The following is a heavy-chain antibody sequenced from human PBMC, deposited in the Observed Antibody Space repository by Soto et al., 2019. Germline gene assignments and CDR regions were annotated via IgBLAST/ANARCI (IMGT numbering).Heavy chain of an antibody. CDR2: INDGKGDT. CDR3: AREYKGAFDI. CDR1: GYTITNNA. Sequence: APVKVSCKASGYTITNNAMHWVRQAPGQRLEWLGWINDGKGDTKYSQKYQGRVTITRDTSASTAYMELSSLRSEDTAVYYCAREYKGAFDIWGQGTMVTVS. V-gene: IGHV1-3*01. D-gene: IGHD1-1*01. J-gene: IGHJ3*02.